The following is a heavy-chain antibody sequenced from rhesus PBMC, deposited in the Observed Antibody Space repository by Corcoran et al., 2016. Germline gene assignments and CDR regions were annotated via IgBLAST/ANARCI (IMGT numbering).Heavy chain of an antibody. CDR3: ASGSGSYTYFDY. D-gene: IGHD3-16*01. V-gene: IGHV4-169*02. CDR2: IFGSGIST. J-gene: IGHJ4*01. CDR1: GGSISSSY. Sequence: QLQLQESGPGLVKPSETLSVTCAVSGGSISSSYWSWIRQAPGKGLKLIGYIFGSGISTNNNPYLKSLVTLSVDTSKNQLSLKLSSVTAADTAVYYCASGSGSYTYFDYWGQGVLVTVSS.